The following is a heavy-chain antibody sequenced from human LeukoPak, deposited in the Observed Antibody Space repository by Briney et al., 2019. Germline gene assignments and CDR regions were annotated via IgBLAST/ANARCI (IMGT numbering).Heavy chain of an antibody. CDR3: ARDDYYFDY. D-gene: IGHD2-21*02. J-gene: IGHJ4*02. CDR2: ISGSGDST. CDR1: GFTFSSYA. V-gene: IGHV3-23*01. Sequence: GGSLRLSCAASGFTFSSYAMSWVRQAPGKGLEWVSGISGSGDSTYYADSVKARFTISRDNSKNTLYLQMNSLSAEHTAVYYCARDDYYFDYWGQGTLVTVSS.